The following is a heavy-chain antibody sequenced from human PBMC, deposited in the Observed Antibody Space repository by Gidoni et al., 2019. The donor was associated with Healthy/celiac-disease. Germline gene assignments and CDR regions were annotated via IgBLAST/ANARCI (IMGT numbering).Heavy chain of an antibody. Sequence: QVQLVESGGDVVQPGRSLRLSCATSGFTLSSYGMHWVRQDPGKGLEGVAVICYDGSNKYYADSVKGRFTISRDNSKNTLYLQINSLRAEDTAVYYCARGVMVATRSYFDYWGQGTLVTVSS. CDR3: ARGVMVATRSYFDY. V-gene: IGHV3-33*01. J-gene: IGHJ4*02. CDR2: ICYDGSNK. D-gene: IGHD5-12*01. CDR1: GFTLSSYG.